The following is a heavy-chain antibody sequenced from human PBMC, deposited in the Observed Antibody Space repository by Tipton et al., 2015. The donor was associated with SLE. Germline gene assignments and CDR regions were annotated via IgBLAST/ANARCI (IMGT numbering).Heavy chain of an antibody. J-gene: IGHJ4*02. CDR1: GFTFSSYW. Sequence: GSLRLSCAASGFTFSSYWMSWVRQAPGKGLEWVANIKQDGSEKYYVDSVKGRFTISRDNAKNSLYLQMNSLRAEDTAVYYCANSGYSSSWGFDYWGQGTLVTVSS. CDR3: ANSGYSSSWGFDY. D-gene: IGHD6-13*01. V-gene: IGHV3-7*01. CDR2: IKQDGSEK.